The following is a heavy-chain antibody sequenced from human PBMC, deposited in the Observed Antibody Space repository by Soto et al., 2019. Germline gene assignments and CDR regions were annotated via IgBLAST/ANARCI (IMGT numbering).Heavy chain of an antibody. CDR2: ISIGSTYI. CDR1: GFTFSS. D-gene: IGHD7-27*01. J-gene: IGHJ6*02. Sequence: GGSLRLSCEASGFTFSSMNWVRQAPGKGLEWVSSISIGSTYISYADSVKGRFTVSRDNAKNSLYLQMNSLRAEDTAVYYCARDREELGHYYYGMDVWGQGTTVTVSS. CDR3: ARDREELGHYYYGMDV. V-gene: IGHV3-21*01.